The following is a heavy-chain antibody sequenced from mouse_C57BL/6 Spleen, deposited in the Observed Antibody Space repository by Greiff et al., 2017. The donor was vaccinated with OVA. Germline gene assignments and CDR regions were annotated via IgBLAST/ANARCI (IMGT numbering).Heavy chain of an antibody. J-gene: IGHJ2*01. CDR1: GYTLTSYW. CDR2: IDPSDSYT. Sequence: QVQLQQPGAELVKPGASVKLSCKASGYTLTSYWMQWVKQRPGQGLEWIGEIDPSDSYTNYNQKFKGKATLTVDTSSSTAYMQLSSLTSEDSAVYYCARKRNFYFDYWGQGTTLTVSS. CDR3: ARKRNFYFDY. V-gene: IGHV1-50*01.